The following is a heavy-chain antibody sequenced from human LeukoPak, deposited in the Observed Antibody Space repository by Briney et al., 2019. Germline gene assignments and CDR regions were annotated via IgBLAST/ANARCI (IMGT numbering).Heavy chain of an antibody. CDR2: IDHRGST. CDR1: GGSFSGYY. Sequence: PSETLSLTCAVYGGSFSGYYWSWIRQPPGKGLEWIGEIDHRGSTNYNPSLKSRVTISVDTSKNQFSLKLSSVTAADTAVYYCASLPPRYYGSGSSDYWGQGTLVTVSS. J-gene: IGHJ4*02. CDR3: ASLPPRYYGSGSSDY. D-gene: IGHD3-10*01. V-gene: IGHV4-34*01.